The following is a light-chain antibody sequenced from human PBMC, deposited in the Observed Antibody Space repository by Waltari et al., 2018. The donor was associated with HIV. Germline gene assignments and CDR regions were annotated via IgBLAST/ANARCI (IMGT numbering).Light chain of an antibody. CDR2: YAS. Sequence: EIVLTQSPGTLSLSPGERVTLSCRTSQSVSIDSLTWYQQKPGQAPRLLIYYASSRATGIPDRFTGSGSETDFTLTISRLEPEDFAVYYCQHYDDSPQKFTFGPGTKVDMK. CDR1: QSVSIDS. V-gene: IGKV3-20*01. CDR3: QHYDDSPQKFT. J-gene: IGKJ3*01.